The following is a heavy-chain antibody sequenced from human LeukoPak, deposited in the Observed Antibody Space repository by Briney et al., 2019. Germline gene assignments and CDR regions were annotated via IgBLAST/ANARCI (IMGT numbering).Heavy chain of an antibody. CDR3: ARDVRWLRFVFDH. CDR1: GFTFSHYS. D-gene: IGHD5-12*01. Sequence: GGSPLLSCAATGFTFSHYSMNSAHQAPGKGLEWVSYVSSSSGNVYYADSVKGRFTISRDNAKNSLYLQMNSLRDEDTAVYYCARDVRWLRFVFDHWGQGIPVTVSS. J-gene: IGHJ4*02. CDR2: VSSSSGNV. V-gene: IGHV3-48*02.